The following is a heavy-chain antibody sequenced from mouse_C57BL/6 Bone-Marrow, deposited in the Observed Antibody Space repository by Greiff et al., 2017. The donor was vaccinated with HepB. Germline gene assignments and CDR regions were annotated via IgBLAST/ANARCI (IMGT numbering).Heavy chain of an antibody. Sequence: DVQLVESGGGLVKPGGSLKLSCAASGFTFSDYGMHWVRQAPEKGLEWVAYISSGSSTIYYADTVKGRFTISRDNAKNTLFLQMTSLRSEDTAMYYCARGGYYHYAMDYWGQGTSVTVSS. D-gene: IGHD2-3*01. CDR2: ISSGSSTI. CDR1: GFTFSDYG. J-gene: IGHJ4*01. V-gene: IGHV5-17*01. CDR3: ARGGYYHYAMDY.